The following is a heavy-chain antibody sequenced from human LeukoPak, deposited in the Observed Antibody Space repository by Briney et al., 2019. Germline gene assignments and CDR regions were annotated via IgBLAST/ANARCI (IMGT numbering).Heavy chain of an antibody. CDR3: AKDSWFERGYSYDWYCDL. D-gene: IGHD5-18*01. Sequence: GGSLRLSCAASGFTFSSYGMHWVRQAPGKGLEWVAVISYDGSNKYYADSVKGRFTISRDNSKNTLYLQMNSLRAEDTAVYYCAKDSWFERGYSYDWYCDLWGRGTLVTVSS. J-gene: IGHJ2*01. CDR1: GFTFSSYG. CDR2: ISYDGSNK. V-gene: IGHV3-30*18.